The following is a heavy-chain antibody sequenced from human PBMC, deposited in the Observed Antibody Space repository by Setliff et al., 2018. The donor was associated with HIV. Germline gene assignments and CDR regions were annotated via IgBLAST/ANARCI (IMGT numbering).Heavy chain of an antibody. CDR3: ARVDMGYYYDSSGYSHFDH. V-gene: IGHV5-51*01. CDR1: GYSFPTYW. Sequence: PGESLKISCKGSGYSFPTYWIAWVRQMPGKGLEWMGVIYPDESDGRYSPSFRGQATISADKSINTAYLQWSSLKASDTAMYYCARVDMGYYYDSSGYSHFDHWGQGTLVTVS. J-gene: IGHJ4*02. D-gene: IGHD3-22*01. CDR2: IYPDESDG.